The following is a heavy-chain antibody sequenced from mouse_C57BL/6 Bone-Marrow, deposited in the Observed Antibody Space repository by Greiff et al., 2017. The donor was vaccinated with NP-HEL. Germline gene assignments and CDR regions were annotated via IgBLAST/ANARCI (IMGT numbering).Heavy chain of an antibody. CDR1: GYTFTSYW. CDR3: ASYYGSSYAWFAY. J-gene: IGHJ3*01. CDR2: IYPGSGST. V-gene: IGHV1-55*01. D-gene: IGHD1-1*01. Sequence: VQLQQPGAELVKPGASVKMSCKASGYTFTSYWITWVKQRPGQGLEWIGDIYPGSGSTNYNEKFKSKATLTVDTSSSTAYMQLSSLTSEDSAVYYCASYYGSSYAWFAYWGQGTLVTVSA.